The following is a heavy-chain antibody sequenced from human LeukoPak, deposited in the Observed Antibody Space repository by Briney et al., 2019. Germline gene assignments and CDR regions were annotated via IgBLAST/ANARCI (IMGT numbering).Heavy chain of an antibody. J-gene: IGHJ4*02. CDR2: IYYSGST. CDR1: GGSISSYY. D-gene: IGHD3-3*01. Sequence: SETLSLTCTVSGGSISSYYWSWIRQPPGKGLEWIGNIYYSGSTNYNPSLKSRVTISVDTSKNQFSLKLSSVTAADTAVYYCARIGDFWTGFDYWGQGTLVTVSS. V-gene: IGHV4-59*08. CDR3: ARIGDFWTGFDY.